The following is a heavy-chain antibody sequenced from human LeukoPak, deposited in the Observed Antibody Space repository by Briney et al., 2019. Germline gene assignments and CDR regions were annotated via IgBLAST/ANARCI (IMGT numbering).Heavy chain of an antibody. J-gene: IGHJ4*02. V-gene: IGHV4-59*01. CDR2: IYYSGST. D-gene: IGHD3-10*01. CDR3: ARGDGFGELLYDY. Sequence: PSETLSLTCTVSGGSISSYYWSWLRQPPGKGLEWIGYIYYSGSTNYNPSLKSRVTISVDTSKNQFSLKLSSVTAADTAVYYCARGDGFGELLYDYWGQGTLVTVSS. CDR1: GGSISSYY.